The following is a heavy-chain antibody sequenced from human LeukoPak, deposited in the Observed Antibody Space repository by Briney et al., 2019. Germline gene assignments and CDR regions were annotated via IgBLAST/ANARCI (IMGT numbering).Heavy chain of an antibody. V-gene: IGHV2-5*01. J-gene: IGHJ3*02. CDR2: IYENDEK. CDR1: GFSFSSGGVG. CDR3: AHRHRGVASDI. D-gene: IGHD2-8*02. Sequence: SGPTLVNPRLTLRLTCIFSGFSFSSGGVGVGWIRQPPGKALEWLGVIYENDEKLYSSSLQIRLTITKDTSRNQVVLTMANMDPVDTATYYCAHRHRGVASDIWGQGTMVTVSS.